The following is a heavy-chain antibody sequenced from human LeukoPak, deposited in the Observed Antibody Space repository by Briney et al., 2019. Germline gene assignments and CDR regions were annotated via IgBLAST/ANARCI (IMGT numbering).Heavy chain of an antibody. D-gene: IGHD6-19*01. Sequence: PSETLSLTCAVSGGSIGSDYWTWIRQPPGKGLEYIGYIYYTGGTNYNPSLKSRVTISVDTSKNQFSLKLSSVTAADTAVYFCAKYGNSGWVIDNWGQGTLVTVSS. V-gene: IGHV4-59*08. CDR1: GGSIGSDY. CDR3: AKYGNSGWVIDN. J-gene: IGHJ4*02. CDR2: IYYTGGT.